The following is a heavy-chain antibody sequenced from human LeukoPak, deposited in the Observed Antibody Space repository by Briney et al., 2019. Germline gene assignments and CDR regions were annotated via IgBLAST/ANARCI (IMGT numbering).Heavy chain of an antibody. D-gene: IGHD3-22*01. Sequence: PGGSLRLSCAASGFTFSSYAMHWVRQAPGKGLEWVAVISYDGSNKYYADSVKGRFTISRDNSKNTLYLQMNSLRAEDTAVYYCARGGDSSGYSRFQHWGQGTLVTVSS. J-gene: IGHJ1*01. CDR1: GFTFSSYA. CDR2: ISYDGSNK. V-gene: IGHV3-30-3*01. CDR3: ARGGDSSGYSRFQH.